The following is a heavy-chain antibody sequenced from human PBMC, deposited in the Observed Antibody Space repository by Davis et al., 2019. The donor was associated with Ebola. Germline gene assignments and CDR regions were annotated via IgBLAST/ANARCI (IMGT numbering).Heavy chain of an antibody. V-gene: IGHV4-59*12. D-gene: IGHD2-2*01. J-gene: IGHJ6*02. Sequence: MPSETLSLTCTVSGGSISSYYWSWIRQPPGRGLEWIGYIYYSGSTNYNPSLKSRVTISVDTSKNQFSLKLSSVTAADTAVYYCARGPRKYCSSTSCYVYYGMDVWGQGTTVTVSS. CDR1: GGSISSYY. CDR2: IYYSGST. CDR3: ARGPRKYCSSTSCYVYYGMDV.